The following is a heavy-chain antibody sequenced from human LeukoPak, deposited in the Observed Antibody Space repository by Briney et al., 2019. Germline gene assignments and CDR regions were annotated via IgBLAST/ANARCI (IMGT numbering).Heavy chain of an antibody. CDR1: GGSISSGSYY. V-gene: IGHV4-61*02. Sequence: SETLSLTCTVSGGSISSGSYYWRWIRQPAGKGLEWIGRIYTSGSTNYNPSLKSRVTISVDTSKNQFSLKLSSVTAADTAVYYCARGSRGGSFDPWGQGTLVTVSS. CDR2: IYTSGST. D-gene: IGHD3-10*01. J-gene: IGHJ5*02. CDR3: ARGSRGGSFDP.